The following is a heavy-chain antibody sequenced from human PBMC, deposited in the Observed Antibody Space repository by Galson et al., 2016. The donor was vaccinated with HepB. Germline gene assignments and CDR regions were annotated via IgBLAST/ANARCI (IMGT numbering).Heavy chain of an antibody. J-gene: IGHJ4*02. D-gene: IGHD3-16*01. CDR1: GFTFSSYS. Sequence: SLRLSCAASGFTFSSYSLNWVRQAPGKGPEWISYINSLKTTVYYADSVKGRFTISRDDAKNSLYLHMNSLRPEDTAIYYGAKERGGGIQPLDSWGRGTLVTVSS. CDR3: AKERGGGIQPLDS. V-gene: IGHV3-48*01. CDR2: INSLKTTV.